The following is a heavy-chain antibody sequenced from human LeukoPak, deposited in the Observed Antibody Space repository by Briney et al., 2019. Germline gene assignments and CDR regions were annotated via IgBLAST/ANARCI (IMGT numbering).Heavy chain of an antibody. J-gene: IGHJ5*02. CDR1: GGSFSGYY. CDR3: ARGFPRSSGEVVPGGFDP. V-gene: IGHV4-34*01. D-gene: IGHD7-27*01. CDR2: INHSGST. Sequence: SETLSLTCAVYGGSFSGYYWSWIRQPPGKGLEWIGEINHSGSTNYNPSLKSRVTISVDTSKNQFSLKLSSVTAADTAVYYCARGFPRSSGEVVPGGFDPWGQGTLVTVSS.